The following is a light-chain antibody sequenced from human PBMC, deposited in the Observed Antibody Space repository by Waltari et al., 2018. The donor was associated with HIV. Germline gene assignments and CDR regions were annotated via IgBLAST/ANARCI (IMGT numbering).Light chain of an antibody. V-gene: IGLV2-14*03. CDR1: SDDIGSYNY. CDR2: DVT. J-gene: IGLJ3*02. Sequence: QSALTQPASVSGSLGQSITFSCTGPSDDIGSYNYVAWYQQHPGKAPKIIIYDVTNRPSGVSNRFSGSKSGNTASLTISGLQAEDEADYYCTSFTSSSAWVFGGGTMLTVL. CDR3: TSFTSSSAWV.